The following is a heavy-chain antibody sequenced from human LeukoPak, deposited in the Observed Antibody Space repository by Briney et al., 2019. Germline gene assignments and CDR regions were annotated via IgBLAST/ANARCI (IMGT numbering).Heavy chain of an antibody. CDR1: GGSFSGYY. CDR2: INHSGST. CDR3: ARGGYYYGSGSYYTDY. D-gene: IGHD3-10*01. J-gene: IGHJ4*02. Sequence: SETLSLTSAVDGGSFSGYYWSWIRQPPGKGLEWIGEINHSGSTNYNPSLKSRVTISVDTSKNQFSLKLSSVTAADTAVYYCARGGYYYGSGSYYTDYWGQGTLVTVSS. V-gene: IGHV4-34*01.